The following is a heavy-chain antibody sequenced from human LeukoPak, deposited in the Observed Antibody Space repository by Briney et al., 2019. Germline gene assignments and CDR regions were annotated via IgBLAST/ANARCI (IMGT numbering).Heavy chain of an antibody. J-gene: IGHJ4*02. CDR1: GGSISNYY. CDR2: INHSGST. Sequence: PSETLSLTCSVSGGSISNYYWSWIRQPPGKGLEWIGEINHSGSTNYNPSLKSRVTISVDTSKNQFSLKLSSVTAADTAVYYCARGRGSGWLFDYWGQGTLVTVSS. CDR3: ARGRGSGWLFDY. V-gene: IGHV4-34*01. D-gene: IGHD6-19*01.